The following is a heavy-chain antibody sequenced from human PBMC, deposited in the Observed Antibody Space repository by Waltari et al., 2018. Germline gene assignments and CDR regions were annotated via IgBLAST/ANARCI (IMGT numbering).Heavy chain of an antibody. J-gene: IGHJ5*02. CDR2: ISGSGGKT. Sequence: EVQLLESGGGLVQPGGSLRLSCAASGFTFRSYAMSWVRPAPGKGLEWVSSISGSGGKTYYADSVKGRFTISRDNSKNTLYLQMSSLRVEDTAVYYCATLQNSGSYSVDPWGQGTLVTVSS. CDR1: GFTFRSYA. V-gene: IGHV3-23*01. CDR3: ATLQNSGSYSVDP. D-gene: IGHD1-26*01.